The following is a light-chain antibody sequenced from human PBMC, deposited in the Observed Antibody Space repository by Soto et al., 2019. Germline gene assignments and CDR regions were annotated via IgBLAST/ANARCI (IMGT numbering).Light chain of an antibody. CDR2: RNN. V-gene: IGLV1-47*01. Sequence: LTQPPSASGTPGQRVTISCSGSSSNIGSNYVYWYQQLPGTAPKLLIYRNNQRPSGVPDRFSGSKSGTSASLAISGLRSEDEADYYCAAWDDSLRGVFGGGTQLTVL. J-gene: IGLJ3*02. CDR1: SSNIGSNY. CDR3: AAWDDSLRGV.